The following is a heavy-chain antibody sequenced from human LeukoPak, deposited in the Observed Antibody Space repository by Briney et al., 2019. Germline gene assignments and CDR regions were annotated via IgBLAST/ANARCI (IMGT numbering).Heavy chain of an antibody. CDR1: GGSISSSNW. J-gene: IGHJ6*02. CDR3: ASSYGDYYYYYYGMDV. D-gene: IGHD4-17*01. CDR2: IYHSGST. V-gene: IGHV4-4*02. Sequence: PSETLSLTCAVSGGSISSSNWWSWVRQPPGKGLEWIGEIYHSGSTNYNPSLKSRVTISVDKSKNQFSLKLSSVTAADTAVYYCASSYGDYYYYYYGMDVWGQGTPVTVSS.